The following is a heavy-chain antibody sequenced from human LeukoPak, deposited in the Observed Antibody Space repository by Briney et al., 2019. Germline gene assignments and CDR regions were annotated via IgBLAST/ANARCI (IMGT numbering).Heavy chain of an antibody. CDR3: ARRRDIVSTATGTSGPTDY. CDR1: GYSFTDYW. V-gene: IGHV5-51*01. J-gene: IGHJ4*02. CDR2: IYPGDSDT. Sequence: GESLKISCQGSGYSFTDYWIDWVRQMPGKGLEWMGIIYPGDSDTRYNPSFQGQVTISADKSITTAYLQWSSLKASDTAMYYCARRRDIVSTATGTSGPTDYWGQGTLVTVSS. D-gene: IGHD5/OR15-5a*01.